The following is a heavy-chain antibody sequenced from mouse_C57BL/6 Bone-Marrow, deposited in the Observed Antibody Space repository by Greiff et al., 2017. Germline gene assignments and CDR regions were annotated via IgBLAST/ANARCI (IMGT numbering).Heavy chain of an antibody. J-gene: IGHJ1*03. D-gene: IGHD2-1*01. CDR2: SRNKANDYTT. Sequence: EVKLVESGGGLVQSGRSLRLSCATSGFTFSDFYMEWVRQAPGKGLEWIAASRNKANDYTTEYSASVKGRFIVSRDTSQSILYLQMNALRAEDTAIYYCARERTLRYFDVWGTGTTVTVSS. CDR3: ARERTLRYFDV. V-gene: IGHV7-1*01. CDR1: GFTFSDFY.